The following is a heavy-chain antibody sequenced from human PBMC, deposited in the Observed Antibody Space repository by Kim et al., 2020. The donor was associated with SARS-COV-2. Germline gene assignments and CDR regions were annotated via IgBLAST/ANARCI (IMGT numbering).Heavy chain of an antibody. D-gene: IGHD2-2*02. CDR3: AKDAATCSSTSCYIGGIDY. V-gene: IGHV3-23*01. J-gene: IGHJ4*02. Sequence: ARFTSSRDNSKRTLYLQMNSLRAEDTAVYYCAKDAATCSSTSCYIGGIDYWGQGTLVTVSS.